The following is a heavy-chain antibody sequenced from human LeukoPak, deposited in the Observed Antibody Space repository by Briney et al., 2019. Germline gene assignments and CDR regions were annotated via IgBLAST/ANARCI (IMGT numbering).Heavy chain of an antibody. CDR2: INHGGRT. CDR1: GGSFSGYY. V-gene: IGHV4-34*01. Sequence: MPSETLSLTCVVSGGSFSGYYWSWIRQPPGKGLEWIGEINHGGRTNYSPSLKSRVTISVDTSKNQFSLNLSSVTAADTAVYYYARGLELGYCSGASCYIWFDPWGQGTLVTVSS. CDR3: ARGLELGYCSGASCYIWFDP. D-gene: IGHD2-2*02. J-gene: IGHJ5*02.